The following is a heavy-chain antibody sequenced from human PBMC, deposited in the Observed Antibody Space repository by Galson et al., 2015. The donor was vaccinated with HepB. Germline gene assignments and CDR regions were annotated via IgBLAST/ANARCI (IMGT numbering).Heavy chain of an antibody. CDR2: INAGNGNT. CDR3: ARGRYGSGSYPRANWFDP. J-gene: IGHJ5*02. V-gene: IGHV1-3*01. D-gene: IGHD3-10*01. Sequence: CKASGYTFPSYAMHWVRQAPGQRLEWMGWINAGNGNTKYSQKFQGRVTITRDTSASTAYMELSSLRSEDTAVYYCARGRYGSGSYPRANWFDPWGQGTLVTVSS. CDR1: GYTFPSYA.